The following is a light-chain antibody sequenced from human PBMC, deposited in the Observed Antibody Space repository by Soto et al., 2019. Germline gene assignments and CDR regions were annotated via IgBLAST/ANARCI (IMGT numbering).Light chain of an antibody. CDR3: QQSYSLVT. Sequence: DIQMTQSPSSLSASVGDRVTITCRASQSISSYLNWYQQKPGKAPKLLIYAASSLQSGAPSRFSGSGSGTDFTLTISSLQPEDFATYYCQQSYSLVTFGGGTKVEIK. J-gene: IGKJ4*01. CDR2: AAS. V-gene: IGKV1-39*01. CDR1: QSISSY.